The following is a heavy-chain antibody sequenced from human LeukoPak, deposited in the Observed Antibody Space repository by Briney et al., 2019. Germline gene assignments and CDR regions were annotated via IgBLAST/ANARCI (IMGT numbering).Heavy chain of an antibody. CDR1: GFTFTSYA. Sequence: GGSLRLPCAASGFTFTSYAMHWVRQAPGKGLEWVAIISYDGSNKYYADSVKGRFTISRDNSKNTLYLQMNSLRVEDTAVYYCARELYNYGMDVWGQGTTVTVSS. J-gene: IGHJ6*02. CDR3: ARELYNYGMDV. CDR2: ISYDGSNK. V-gene: IGHV3-30-3*01.